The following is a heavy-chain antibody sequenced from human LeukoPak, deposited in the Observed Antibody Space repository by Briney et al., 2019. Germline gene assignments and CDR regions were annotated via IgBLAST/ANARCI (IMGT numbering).Heavy chain of an antibody. Sequence: SETLSLTCTVSGGSISTYYGNWIRQAPGKGLEWIGYIYYSGSTNYNPSLKSRVTISVDTSMNHFSLRLSSVTAADTAVYYCARGRVAATSVTSYWGQGTLVTVSS. D-gene: IGHD2-15*01. V-gene: IGHV4-59*12. CDR2: IYYSGST. J-gene: IGHJ4*02. CDR3: ARGRVAATSVTSY. CDR1: GGSISTYY.